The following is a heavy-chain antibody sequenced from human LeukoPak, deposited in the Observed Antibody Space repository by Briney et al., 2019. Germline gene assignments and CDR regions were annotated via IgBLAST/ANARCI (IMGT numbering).Heavy chain of an antibody. CDR3: ARGHIVVVPYYFDY. J-gene: IGHJ4*02. Sequence: PGRSLRLSCAASGFTFDDYAMHWVRQAPGKGLEWVSGISWNSGSIGYADSVKGRFTISRDNAKNSLYLQMNSLRAEDTALYYCARGHIVVVPYYFDYWGQGTLVTVSS. CDR2: ISWNSGSI. D-gene: IGHD2-2*01. CDR1: GFTFDDYA. V-gene: IGHV3-9*01.